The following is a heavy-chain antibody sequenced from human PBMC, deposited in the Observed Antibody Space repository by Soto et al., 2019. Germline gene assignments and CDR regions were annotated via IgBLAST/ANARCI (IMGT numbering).Heavy chain of an antibody. CDR3: ARGPSLVVVAATGDGDAFDI. D-gene: IGHD2-15*01. CDR1: GGSFSGYY. Sequence: ETLSLTCAVYGGSFSGYYWSWIRQPPGKGLEWIGEINHSGSTNYNPSLKSRVTISVDTSKNQFSLKLSSVTAADTAVYYCARGPSLVVVAATGDGDAFDIWGQGTMVTVSS. V-gene: IGHV4-34*01. CDR2: INHSGST. J-gene: IGHJ3*02.